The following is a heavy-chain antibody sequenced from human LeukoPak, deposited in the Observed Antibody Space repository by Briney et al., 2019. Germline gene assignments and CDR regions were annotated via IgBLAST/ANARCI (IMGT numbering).Heavy chain of an antibody. CDR3: AREGGPGSSGWYNPYYYYGMDV. CDR2: ISAYNGNT. V-gene: IGHV1-18*01. J-gene: IGHJ6*02. D-gene: IGHD6-19*01. CDR1: GYTFTSYG. Sequence: ASVKVSCKASGYTFTSYGISWVRQAPGQGLEWMGWISAYNGNTNYAQKLQGRVTMTRNTSISTAYMELSSLRSEDTAVYYCAREGGPGSSGWYNPYYYYGMDVWGQGTTVTVSS.